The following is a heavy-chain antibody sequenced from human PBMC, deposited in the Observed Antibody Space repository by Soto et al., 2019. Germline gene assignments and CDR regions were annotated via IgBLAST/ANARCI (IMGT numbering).Heavy chain of an antibody. CDR2: ISGSGGST. J-gene: IGHJ4*02. Sequence: GSLRLSCAASGFTFSSYAMSWVRQAPGKGLEWVSAISGSGGSTYYADSVKGRFTISRDNSKNTLYLQMNSLRAEDTAVYYCAKDTSRRYCTNGVCYYFDYWGQGTLVTVSS. CDR3: AKDTSRRYCTNGVCYYFDY. D-gene: IGHD2-8*01. CDR1: GFTFSSYA. V-gene: IGHV3-23*01.